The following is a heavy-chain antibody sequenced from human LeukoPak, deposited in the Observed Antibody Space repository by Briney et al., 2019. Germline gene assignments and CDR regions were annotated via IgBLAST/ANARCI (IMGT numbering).Heavy chain of an antibody. J-gene: IGHJ4*02. CDR1: GYTFTGYY. Sequence: ASVKVSCKASGYTFTGYYMHWVRQAPGQGLEWMGWINPNSGGTNYAQKFQGRVTMTRDTSISTAYMELSRLRSDDTAVYYCVLYDSSGYQTTFDYWGQGTLVTVSS. V-gene: IGHV1-2*02. CDR2: INPNSGGT. D-gene: IGHD3-22*01. CDR3: VLYDSSGYQTTFDY.